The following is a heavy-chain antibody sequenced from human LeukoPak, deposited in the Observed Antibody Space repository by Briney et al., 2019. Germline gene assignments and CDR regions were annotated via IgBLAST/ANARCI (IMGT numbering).Heavy chain of an antibody. D-gene: IGHD3-3*01. CDR1: GFTFSSYG. Sequence: PGGSLRLSCAASGFTFSSYGMHWVRQAPGKGLEWVAVISYDGSNKYYADSVEGRFAISRDNSKNTLYLQMNSLRAEDTAVYYCAKGPSYDFWSGYYLNNWFDPWGQGTLVTVSS. J-gene: IGHJ5*02. CDR2: ISYDGSNK. V-gene: IGHV3-30*18. CDR3: AKGPSYDFWSGYYLNNWFDP.